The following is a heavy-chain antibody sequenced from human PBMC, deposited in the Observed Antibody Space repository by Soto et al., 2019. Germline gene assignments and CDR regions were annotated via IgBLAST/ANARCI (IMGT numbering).Heavy chain of an antibody. J-gene: IGHJ6*02. CDR2: IIPIFGTA. D-gene: IGHD1-26*01. CDR3: ARDHELGIYYYYGMDV. CDR1: GGTFSSYG. Sequence: SVKVSXKASGGTFSSYGISWVRQAPGQGLEWMGGIIPIFGTANYAQKFEGRVTITADKSTSTAYMELSSLRSEDTAVYYCARDHELGIYYYYGMDVWGQ. V-gene: IGHV1-69*06.